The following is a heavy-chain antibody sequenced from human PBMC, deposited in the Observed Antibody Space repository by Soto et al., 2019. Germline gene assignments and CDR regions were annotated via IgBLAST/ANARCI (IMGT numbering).Heavy chain of an antibody. CDR1: GFTFSLSA. D-gene: IGHD3-9*01. Sequence: EVQLLESGGGFVQPGESLRLSCAASGFTFSLSAMSWVRQAPGRGLEWVSSISGGGGSTEYADSVKGRFTISRDNSKDTVHLQMNSLRAEDTAVYYCAKGPEYDILTGCDYWGQCALVTVSS. CDR3: AKGPEYDILTGCDY. J-gene: IGHJ4*02. V-gene: IGHV3-23*01. CDR2: ISGGGGST.